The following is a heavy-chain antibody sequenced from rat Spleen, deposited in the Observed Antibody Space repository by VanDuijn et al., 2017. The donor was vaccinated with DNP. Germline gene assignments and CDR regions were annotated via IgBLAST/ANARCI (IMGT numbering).Heavy chain of an antibody. J-gene: IGHJ2*01. CDR3: ARDGTYYYED. Sequence: EVQLVESGGGLVQPGRSLKLSCAASGFTFSNYGMAWVRQAPTKGLEWVASISPSGGSTYYRDSVKGRFTISRDNAENTVYLQMNSLRSEDTATYYCARDGTYYYEDWGQGVMVTVSS. CDR1: GFTFSNYG. D-gene: IGHD1-12*02. V-gene: IGHV5S13*01. CDR2: ISPSGGST.